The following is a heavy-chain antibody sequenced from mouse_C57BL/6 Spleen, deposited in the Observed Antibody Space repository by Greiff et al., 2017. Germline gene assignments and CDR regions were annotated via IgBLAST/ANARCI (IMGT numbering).Heavy chain of an antibody. J-gene: IGHJ4*01. CDR3: ARDLLTTVVGDYCAMDV. CDR1: GYAFSSSW. D-gene: IGHD1-1*01. CDR2: IYPGDGDT. Sequence: QVQLKESGPELVKPGASVKISCKASGYAFSSSWMNWVKQRPGKGLEWIGRIYPGDGDTNYNGKFKGKATLTADKSSSTVYMQLSSLTSEDSAVYFCARDLLTTVVGDYCAMDVWGTGTSVTVSS. V-gene: IGHV1-82*01.